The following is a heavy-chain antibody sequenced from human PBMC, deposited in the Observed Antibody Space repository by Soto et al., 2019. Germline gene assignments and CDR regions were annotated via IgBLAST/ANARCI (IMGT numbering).Heavy chain of an antibody. J-gene: IGHJ5*02. CDR1: GYTFTSYG. CDR2: ISAYNGNT. CDR3: ARVWTTTVTTRFWFDP. V-gene: IGHV1-18*04. D-gene: IGHD4-17*01. Sequence: QVQLVQSGAEVKKPGASVKVSCKASGYTFTSYGISWVRQAPGQGLEGMGWISAYNGNTNYAQKLQGRVTMTTDTATSTAYMELRSLRSDDTAVYYCARVWTTTVTTRFWFDPWGQGTLVTVSS.